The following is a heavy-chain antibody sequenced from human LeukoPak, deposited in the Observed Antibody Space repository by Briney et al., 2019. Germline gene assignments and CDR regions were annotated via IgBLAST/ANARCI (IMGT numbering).Heavy chain of an antibody. CDR2: ISSSSSYI. D-gene: IGHD6-13*01. J-gene: IGHJ4*02. CDR3: ARSGSSWYGSFGY. V-gene: IGHV3-21*01. CDR1: GFTFSGYS. Sequence: GGSLRLSCASSGFTFSGYSMNWVRQAPGKGLEWVSSISSSSSYIYYADSVKGRFTISRDNAKNSLYLQMNSLRAEDTAVYYCARSGSSWYGSFGYWGQGTLVTVSS.